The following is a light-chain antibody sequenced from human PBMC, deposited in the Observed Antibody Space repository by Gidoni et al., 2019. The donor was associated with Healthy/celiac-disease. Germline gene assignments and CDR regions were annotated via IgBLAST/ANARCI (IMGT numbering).Light chain of an antibody. Sequence: SYVLTQPPSVSVSPGKTARITCGGNNIGRKSVHWYQQKPGQAPVLVVYDDSDRPSGIPERFSGSNSGNTATLTISRVEAGDEADYYCQVWDSSSDHPGVFGGGTKLTVL. J-gene: IGLJ2*01. CDR2: DDS. V-gene: IGLV3-21*03. CDR1: NIGRKS. CDR3: QVWDSSSDHPGV.